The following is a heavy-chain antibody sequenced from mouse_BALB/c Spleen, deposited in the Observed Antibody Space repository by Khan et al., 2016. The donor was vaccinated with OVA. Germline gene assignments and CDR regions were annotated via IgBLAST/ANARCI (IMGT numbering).Heavy chain of an antibody. Sequence: QVQLQQSGPELKKPGETVKISCKASGYTFTNYGMNWVKQSPGKALKWMGWINTYTGEPTYADDFKGRFAFSLETSASTAYLQINNLKNEDTATYFCARTPFFSYTLDHWGQGTSVTVSS. CDR3: ARTPFFSYTLDH. CDR1: GYTFTNYG. V-gene: IGHV9-3-1*01. CDR2: INTYTGEP. J-gene: IGHJ4*01.